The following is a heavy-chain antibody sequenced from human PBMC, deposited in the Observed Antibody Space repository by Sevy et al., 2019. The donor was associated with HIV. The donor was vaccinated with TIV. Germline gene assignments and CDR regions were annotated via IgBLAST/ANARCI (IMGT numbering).Heavy chain of an antibody. CDR3: AKTAGEQWLPPIAMDV. CDR1: GFTFSSFG. V-gene: IGHV3-30*02. Sequence: GGSLRLSCAASGFTFSSFGMHWVRQAPGKGLEWVAFIRYAGSHKYYADSLKGRFTISRDNSKNTLYLQMNSLRGEDTAVYYCAKTAGEQWLPPIAMDVWGQGTTVTVSS. CDR2: IRYAGSHK. J-gene: IGHJ6*02. D-gene: IGHD6-19*01.